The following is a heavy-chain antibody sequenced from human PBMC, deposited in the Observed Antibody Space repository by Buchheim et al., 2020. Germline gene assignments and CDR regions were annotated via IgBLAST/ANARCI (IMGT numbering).Heavy chain of an antibody. CDR3: ARAPHVRNPIDY. CDR1: GFTFSSYG. D-gene: IGHD1-14*01. Sequence: QVQLVESGGGVVQPGRSLRLSCAASGFTFSSYGMHWVRQAPGKGLEWVAVISYDGSIKNHADSVKGRFTISRDNSKNTLYLQMNSLRAEDTAVYYCARAPHVRNPIDYWGQGTL. J-gene: IGHJ4*02. V-gene: IGHV3-30*03. CDR2: ISYDGSIK.